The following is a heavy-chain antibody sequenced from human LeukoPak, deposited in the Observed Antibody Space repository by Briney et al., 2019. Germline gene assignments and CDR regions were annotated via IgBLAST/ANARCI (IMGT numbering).Heavy chain of an antibody. CDR3: AKAPVTTCRGAFCYPFDY. CDR1: GFTLSSYA. D-gene: IGHD2-15*01. V-gene: IGHV3-23*01. J-gene: IGHJ4*02. Sequence: GGSLRLSCAASGFTLSSYAMSWVRQAPGKGLEWVSAISDTSNTYHADSVKGRFTISRDSSKNTLFLQMNRLRPEDAAVYYCAKAPVTTCRGAFCYPFDYWGLGTLVTVSS. CDR2: ISDTSNT.